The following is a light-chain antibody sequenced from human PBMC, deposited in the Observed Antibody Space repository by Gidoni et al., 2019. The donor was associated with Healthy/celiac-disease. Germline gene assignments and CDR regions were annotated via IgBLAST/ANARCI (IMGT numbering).Light chain of an antibody. Sequence: DIQMTQSPSTLSASVGDRVTITCRASQSISSWLAWYQQKPGKAPKLLIYKASSLESGVPSRFSGSGSGTEFTLTISSLQPDDFATYYCQQYNSPPLTFGGGTKVELK. J-gene: IGKJ4*01. CDR2: KAS. V-gene: IGKV1-5*03. CDR1: QSISSW. CDR3: QQYNSPPLT.